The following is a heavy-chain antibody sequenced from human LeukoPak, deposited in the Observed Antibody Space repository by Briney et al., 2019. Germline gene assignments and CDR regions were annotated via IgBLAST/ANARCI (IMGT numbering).Heavy chain of an antibody. D-gene: IGHD5-12*01. V-gene: IGHV4-59*01. CDR2: VYDNGRTNYSGRT. J-gene: IGHJ4*02. CDR1: GGSMSDSY. Sequence: PSETLSLTCGVSGGSMSDSYWSWIRQPPGKGLEWIGFVYDNGRTNYSGRTNYNPSLAGRVTMSMDTSKNQFSLKMSSVTAADTAVYFRARGHRYNNGYPYFDSWGQGTLVSVSS. CDR3: ARGHRYNNGYPYFDS.